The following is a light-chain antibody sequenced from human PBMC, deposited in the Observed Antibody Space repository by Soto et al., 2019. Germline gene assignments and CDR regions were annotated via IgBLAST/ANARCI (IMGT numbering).Light chain of an antibody. V-gene: IGLV2-14*01. CDR1: SSDVGGYNY. Sequence: QSVLTQPASVSGSPGQSITISCTGTSSDVGGYNYVSWYQQHPGKAPKLMIYEVSNRPSGVSNRFSGSKSGNTASLTISGLQAEDEADYFCSSYGSTSTRYVLGTGTKLTVL. CDR3: SSYGSTSTRYV. J-gene: IGLJ1*01. CDR2: EVS.